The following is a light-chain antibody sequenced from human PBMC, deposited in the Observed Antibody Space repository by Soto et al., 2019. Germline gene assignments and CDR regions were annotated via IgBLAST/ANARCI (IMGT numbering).Light chain of an antibody. V-gene: IGKV2-30*01. CDR3: MRGKHWQRT. Sequence: DVVMPQSPLSLTVTLGQPASISCRSSQSLVYSDGNTYLTWFQQRPGQSPSRLIFMVSNRDAGVTDRFSGTGSGTDFTLKVSRVQAEDVGVYYCMRGKHWQRTFGQGTKVEIK. CDR1: QSLVYSDGNTY. J-gene: IGKJ1*01. CDR2: MVS.